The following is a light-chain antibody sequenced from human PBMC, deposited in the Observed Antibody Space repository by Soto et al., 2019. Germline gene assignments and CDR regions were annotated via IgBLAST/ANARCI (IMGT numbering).Light chain of an antibody. CDR1: QSVSSN. V-gene: IGKV3-15*01. Sequence: EIVLTQSPATLSLSPGERATLSCRASQSVSSNVAWYQQKPGQAPRLLIYGASTRATGIPARFSGSGSGTEFTLTISSLQSEDFAVYYCQQYNNWPPITFGQGTKVDIK. J-gene: IGKJ1*01. CDR2: GAS. CDR3: QQYNNWPPIT.